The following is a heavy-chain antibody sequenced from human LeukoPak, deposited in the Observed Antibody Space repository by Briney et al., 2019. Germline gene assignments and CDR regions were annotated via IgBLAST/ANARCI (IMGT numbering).Heavy chain of an antibody. D-gene: IGHD3-10*01. J-gene: IGHJ6*03. Sequence: GGSLRLSCAASGFTFDDYAMHWVRQAPGKGLEWVSGISWNSGSIGYADSVKGRFTISRDNAKNSLYLQMNSLRAEDTAVYYCAKGDKVGSKSFYGDYYYYIDVWGKGPTVTVSS. CDR2: ISWNSGSI. V-gene: IGHV3-9*01. CDR1: GFTFDDYA. CDR3: AKGDKVGSKSFYGDYYYYIDV.